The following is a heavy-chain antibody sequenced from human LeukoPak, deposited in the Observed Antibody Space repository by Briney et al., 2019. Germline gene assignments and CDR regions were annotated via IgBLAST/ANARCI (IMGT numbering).Heavy chain of an antibody. V-gene: IGHV3-9*03. CDR2: ISWNSGSI. CDR1: GFTFSNYD. CDR3: AATGQLRAFDI. Sequence: GGSLRLSCAAAGFTFSNYDMHWVRQAPGKGLEWVSGISWNSGSIGYADSVKGRFTISRDNAKNSLYLQMNSLRAEDMALYYCAATGQLRAFDIWGQGTMVTVSS. J-gene: IGHJ3*02. D-gene: IGHD2-2*01.